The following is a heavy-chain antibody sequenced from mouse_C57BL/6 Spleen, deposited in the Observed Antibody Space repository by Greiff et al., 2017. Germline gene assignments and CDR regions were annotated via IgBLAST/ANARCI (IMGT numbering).Heavy chain of an antibody. J-gene: IGHJ4*01. V-gene: IGHV1-69*01. CDR1: GYTFTSYW. D-gene: IGHD2-4*01. CDR2: IDPCDRDT. Sequence: QVQLQQSGAELVMPGASVKLSCKASGYTFTSYWMHWVKQRPGQGLEWIGEIDPCDRDTNYNRKFKGKSTLTGDKSSSTAYMQLSSMTSEDSAVSYCARLRLEGDYYAMDYWGQGTSVTVSS. CDR3: ARLRLEGDYYAMDY.